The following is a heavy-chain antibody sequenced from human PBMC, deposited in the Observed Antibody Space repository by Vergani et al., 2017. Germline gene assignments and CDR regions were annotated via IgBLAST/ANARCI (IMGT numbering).Heavy chain of an antibody. J-gene: IGHJ6*02. Sequence: QVQLQESGPGLVKPPGTLSLTCAVSGGSISSRNWWSWVRQPPGKGLEWIGEIYHSGSTNYNPSLKSRVTISVDKSKNQFSLKLSSVTAADTAVYYCGRIQVPAASYGMDVWGQGTTVTVSS. D-gene: IGHD2-2*01. V-gene: IGHV4-4*03. CDR3: GRIQVPAASYGMDV. CDR1: GGSISSRNW. CDR2: IYHSGST.